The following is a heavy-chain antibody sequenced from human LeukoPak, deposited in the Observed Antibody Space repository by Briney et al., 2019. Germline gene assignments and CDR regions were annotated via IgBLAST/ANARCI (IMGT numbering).Heavy chain of an antibody. J-gene: IGHJ6*03. CDR3: ARGLRGYDGIAVAGHYYYCYMDV. CDR2: IYHSGST. V-gene: IGHV4-38-2*02. D-gene: IGHD6-19*01. CDR1: GYSISSGYY. Sequence: KPSGTLSLTCTVSGYSISSGYYWGWIRQPPGKGLEGIGSIYHSGSTYYNLSLKSRVTISVDTAKNQFSLNLSSVTAADTAVYYCARGLRGYDGIAVAGHYYYCYMDVWGKGTTVTISS.